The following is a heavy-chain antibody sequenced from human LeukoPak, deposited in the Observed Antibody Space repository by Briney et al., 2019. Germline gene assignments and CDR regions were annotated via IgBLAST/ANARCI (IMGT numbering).Heavy chain of an antibody. CDR3: TKGTIWLPFDY. J-gene: IGHJ4*02. CDR1: GFTFSNYA. V-gene: IGHV3-23*01. CDR2: ISGSGGST. D-gene: IGHD5-18*01. Sequence: GGSLRLSCAASGFTFSNYAMSWARQAPGKGLEWVSAISGSGGSTYYADSVKGRFTISRDNSKNTLYLQMNSLRAEDTAVYYCTKGTIWLPFDYWGQETRDTVSS.